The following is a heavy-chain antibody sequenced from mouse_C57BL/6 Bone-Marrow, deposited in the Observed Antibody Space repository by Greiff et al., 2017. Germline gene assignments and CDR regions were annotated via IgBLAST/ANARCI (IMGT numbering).Heavy chain of an antibody. Sequence: LVESGAELVRPGTSVKVSCKASGYAFTNYLIEWVKQRPGQGLEWIGVINPGSGGTNYNEKFKGKATLTADKSSSTAYMQLSSLTSEDSAVYFCARDYYGSSFPYYYAMDYWGQGTSVTVSS. CDR3: ARDYYGSSFPYYYAMDY. CDR1: GYAFTNYL. J-gene: IGHJ4*01. D-gene: IGHD1-1*01. CDR2: INPGSGGT. V-gene: IGHV1-54*01.